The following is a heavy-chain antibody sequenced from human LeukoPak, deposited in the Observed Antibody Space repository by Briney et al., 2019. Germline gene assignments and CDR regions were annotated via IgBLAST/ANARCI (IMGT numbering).Heavy chain of an antibody. Sequence: GGSLRLSCAASGFTFSTYGMHWVRQAPGKGLEWVAVISYDGSNKYYADSVKGRFTISRDNSKNTLYLQMNSLRAEDTAVYYCAKPDTETDIVVVVAAPPPFDYWGQGTLVTVSS. J-gene: IGHJ4*02. CDR1: GFTFSTYG. V-gene: IGHV3-30*18. CDR3: AKPDTETDIVVVVAAPPPFDY. CDR2: ISYDGSNK. D-gene: IGHD2-15*01.